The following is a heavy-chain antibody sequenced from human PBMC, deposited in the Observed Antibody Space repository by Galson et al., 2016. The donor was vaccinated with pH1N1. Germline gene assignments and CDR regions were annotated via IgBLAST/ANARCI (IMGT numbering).Heavy chain of an antibody. CDR1: GFTFSSNA. Sequence: SLRLSCATSGFTFSSNAMSWVRQAPGKGLEWISTISNDALTTYYADSVKGRFTISRGSSKKTAYLQMNTLSAEDTAVYFCAKTVGSTLGHWGQGTLVTVSS. CDR3: AKTVGSTLGH. V-gene: IGHV3-23*01. D-gene: IGHD2-15*01. CDR2: ISNDALTT. J-gene: IGHJ4*02.